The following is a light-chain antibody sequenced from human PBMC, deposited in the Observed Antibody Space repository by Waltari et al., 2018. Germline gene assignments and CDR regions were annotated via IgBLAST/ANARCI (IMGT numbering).Light chain of an antibody. V-gene: IGLV2-8*01. Sequence: QSALTQPPSASGSPGQSVTISCTGTSSDVGGYNYVSWYQQHPGKAPKLIISEVNKRPSGVPDRFSGSKSGKTASLTVSGLQADDEADYYCSSYSGSNNLGVFGGGTKLTVL. CDR1: SSDVGGYNY. J-gene: IGLJ2*01. CDR2: EVN. CDR3: SSYSGSNNLGV.